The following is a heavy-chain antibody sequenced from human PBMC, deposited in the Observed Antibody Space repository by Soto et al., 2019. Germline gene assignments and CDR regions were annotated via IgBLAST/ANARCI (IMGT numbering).Heavy chain of an antibody. D-gene: IGHD2-8*02. CDR3: ARRATGGFLRYFDN. Sequence: SVEVSCKASGGTLTNFINYPINWVRQAPGQGLEWMGGIVPNIGTVNYAQKFQGRVTITADKSTGTAYMELSSLRSEDTALYYCARRATGGFLRYFDNWGQGTLVTVSS. J-gene: IGHJ4*02. V-gene: IGHV1-69*06. CDR1: GGTLTNFINYP. CDR2: IVPNIGTV.